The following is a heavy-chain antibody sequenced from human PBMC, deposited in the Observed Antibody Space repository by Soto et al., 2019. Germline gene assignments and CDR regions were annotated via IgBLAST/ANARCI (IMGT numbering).Heavy chain of an antibody. Sequence: QVQLVESGGGVVQPGRSLRLSCASSGFTFSEYAMHWVRQAPGKGLEWVAVISYDGSSKYYRDSVKGRFTISRDNSKNTLFLQMDSLRDEDTAVYYCVRDLRTQYFFDYWGQGTQVTVSS. D-gene: IGHD3-9*01. CDR3: VRDLRTQYFFDY. CDR1: GFTFSEYA. J-gene: IGHJ4*02. V-gene: IGHV3-30-3*01. CDR2: ISYDGSSK.